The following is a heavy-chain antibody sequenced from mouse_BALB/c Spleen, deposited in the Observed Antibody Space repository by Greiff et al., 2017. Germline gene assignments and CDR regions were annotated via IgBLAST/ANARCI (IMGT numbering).Heavy chain of an antibody. V-gene: IGHV1S137*01. D-gene: IGHD1-2*01. CDR3: ALTTATGMDY. CDR2: ISTYYGDA. J-gene: IGHJ4*01. Sequence: QVQLQQSGAELVRPGVSVKISCKGSGYTFTDYAMHWVKQSHAKSLEWIGVISTYYGDASYNQKFKGKATMTVDKSSSTAYMELARLTSEDSAIYYCALTTATGMDYWGQGTSVTVSS. CDR1: GYTFTDYA.